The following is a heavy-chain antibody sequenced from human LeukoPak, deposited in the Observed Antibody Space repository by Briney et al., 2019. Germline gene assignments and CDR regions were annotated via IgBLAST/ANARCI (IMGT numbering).Heavy chain of an antibody. CDR2: IYYSGST. J-gene: IGHJ4*02. CDR1: GGSISISSYY. Sequence: SETLSLTCTVSGGSISISSYYWGWIRQPPGKGLEWIGSIYYSGSTYYNPSLKSRVTISVDTSKNQFSLKLSSVTAADTAVYYCARRTLIRGVDYWGQGTLVTVSS. V-gene: IGHV4-39*01. D-gene: IGHD2/OR15-2a*01. CDR3: ARRTLIRGVDY.